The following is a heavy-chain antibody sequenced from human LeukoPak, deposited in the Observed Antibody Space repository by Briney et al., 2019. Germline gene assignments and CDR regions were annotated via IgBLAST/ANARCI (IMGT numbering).Heavy chain of an antibody. CDR2: ISYDGSNK. CDR1: GFTFSSYG. D-gene: IGHD5-12*01. CDR3: AKDRATMAKKTLFYYYYYGMDV. J-gene: IGHJ6*02. Sequence: GGSLRLSCAASGFTFSSYGMHWVRQAPGKGLEWVAVISYDGSNKNYADSVKGRFTISRDNSKNTLYLQMNSLRAEDTAVYYCAKDRATMAKKTLFYYYYYGMDVWGQGTTVTVSS. V-gene: IGHV3-30*18.